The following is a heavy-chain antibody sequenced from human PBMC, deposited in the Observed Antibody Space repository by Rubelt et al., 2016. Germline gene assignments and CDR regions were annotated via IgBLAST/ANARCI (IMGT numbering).Heavy chain of an antibody. CDR3: ASRSSTSCYQH. V-gene: IGHV4-34*01. D-gene: IGHD2-2*01. Sequence: QVQLQQWGAGLLKPSETLSLTCAVYGGSFSGYYWSWIRQPPGKGLEWIGEINHSGSINYNPSPKGRFTISVDPSKNQFSLKLSSVTAADTAVYYCASRSSTSCYQHWGQGTLVTVSS. CDR2: INHSGSI. CDR1: GGSFSGYY. J-gene: IGHJ1*01.